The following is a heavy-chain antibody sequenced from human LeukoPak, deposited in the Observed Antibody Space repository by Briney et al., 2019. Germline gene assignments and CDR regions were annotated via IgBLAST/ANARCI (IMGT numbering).Heavy chain of an antibody. CDR3: ARGEEVWFGEYRYYYYGMDV. CDR1: GYTFTSYG. CDR2: ISAYNGNT. D-gene: IGHD3-10*01. Sequence: ATLKLSCKASGYTFTSYGISWMRQAPGQGLEWTGWISAYNGNTNNAQKLQRRVTMTTDTSRSTAYMELRSLRSDDTAVYYCARGEEVWFGEYRYYYYGMDVWGQGTTVTVSS. J-gene: IGHJ6*02. V-gene: IGHV1-18*01.